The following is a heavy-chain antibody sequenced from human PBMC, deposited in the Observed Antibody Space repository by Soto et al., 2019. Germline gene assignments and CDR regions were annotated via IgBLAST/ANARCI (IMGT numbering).Heavy chain of an antibody. CDR3: TTGAEYDYIWGSYRKNDAFDI. J-gene: IGHJ3*02. V-gene: IGHV3-15*01. CDR1: GFTFSNAW. CDR2: IKSKTDGGTT. Sequence: GGSLRLSCAASGFTFSNAWMSWVRQAPGKGLEWVGRIKSKTDGGTTDYAAPVKGRFTISRDDSKNTLYLQMNSLKTEDTAVYYCTTGAEYDYIWGSYRKNDAFDIWGQGTMVTVSS. D-gene: IGHD3-16*02.